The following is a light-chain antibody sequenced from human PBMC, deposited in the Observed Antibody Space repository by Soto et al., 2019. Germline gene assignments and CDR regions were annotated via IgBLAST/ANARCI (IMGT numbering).Light chain of an antibody. V-gene: IGLV2-8*01. Sequence: SALTQPPSASGSPGQSVTISCTGTSSDVGGHNYVSWYQQRPGKAPKVLIYRDNQRPSGVPDRFSGSKSGTSASLAISGLQSEDEADYFCATCDDDLSVLFGGGTQLTV. CDR3: ATCDDDLSVL. J-gene: IGLJ2*01. CDR1: SSDVGGHNY. CDR2: RDN.